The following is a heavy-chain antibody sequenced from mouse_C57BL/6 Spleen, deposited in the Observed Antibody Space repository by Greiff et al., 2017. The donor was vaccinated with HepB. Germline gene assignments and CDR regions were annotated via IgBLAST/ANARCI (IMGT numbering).Heavy chain of an antibody. CDR3: AKLTGSPPYYFDY. Sequence: QVQLQQSGPELVKPGASVKIPCKASGYAFSSSWMNWVKQRPGKGLEWIGRIYPGDGDTNYNGKFKGKATLTADKSSSTAYMQLSSLTSEDSAVYFCAKLTGSPPYYFDYWGQGTTLTVSS. D-gene: IGHD4-1*01. J-gene: IGHJ2*01. CDR1: GYAFSSSW. V-gene: IGHV1-82*01. CDR2: IYPGDGDT.